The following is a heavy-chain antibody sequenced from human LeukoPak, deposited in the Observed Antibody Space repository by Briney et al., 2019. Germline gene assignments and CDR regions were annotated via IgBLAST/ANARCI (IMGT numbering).Heavy chain of an antibody. D-gene: IGHD2-15*01. CDR1: GYTFTDYF. CDR2: INPNSGGT. J-gene: IGHJ1*01. CDR3: ARDRYCSGGTCQGNLQY. V-gene: IGHV1-2*02. Sequence: GASVKVSCKASGYTFTDYFIHWVRQAPGQGLEWMGWINPNSGGTNFAQNFQGRVTMTTDTSINTAYMELSSLTSDDTAVYYCARDRYCSGGTCQGNLQYWGQGTLVPVSS.